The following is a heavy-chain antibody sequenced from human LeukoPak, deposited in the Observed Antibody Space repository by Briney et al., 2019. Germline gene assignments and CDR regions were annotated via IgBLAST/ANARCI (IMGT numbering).Heavy chain of an antibody. CDR1: GGSFSGYY. D-gene: IGHD6-13*01. Sequence: SETLSLTCAVYGGSFSGYYWSWIRQPPGKGLEWIGEINHSGSTNYNPSLKSRVTISVDTSKNQFSLKLSSVTAADTAVYYCARATYSRPPSTWGRGTLVTVSS. CDR2: INHSGST. J-gene: IGHJ5*02. V-gene: IGHV4-34*01. CDR3: ARATYSRPPST.